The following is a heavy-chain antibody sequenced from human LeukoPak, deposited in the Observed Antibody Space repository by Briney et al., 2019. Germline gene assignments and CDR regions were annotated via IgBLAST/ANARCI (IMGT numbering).Heavy chain of an antibody. V-gene: IGHV4-59*01. CDR2: IYYSGGT. CDR1: GGSISSYY. Sequence: SETLSLTCTVSGGSISSYYWSWIRQPPGQVLDWIGYIYYSGGTNYNPSLKSRVAISVDTSKKQFSLKLTSVTAADTAVYYCARIMDTAWGMDVWGQGTTVTVSS. J-gene: IGHJ6*02. D-gene: IGHD2-8*01. CDR3: ARIMDTAWGMDV.